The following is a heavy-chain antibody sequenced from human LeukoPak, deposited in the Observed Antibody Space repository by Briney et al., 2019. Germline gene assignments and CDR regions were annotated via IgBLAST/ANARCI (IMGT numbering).Heavy chain of an antibody. V-gene: IGHV4-59*08. J-gene: IGHJ4*02. Sequence: SETLSLTCTVSGGSISSYYWSWIRQPPGKGLEWIGYIYYSGSTNYNPSLKSRVTISVDTSKNQFSLKLSSVTAADTAVYYRATDYDYGGPLGYWGQGTLVTVSS. CDR3: ATDYDYGGPLGY. D-gene: IGHD3-16*01. CDR1: GGSISSYY. CDR2: IYYSGST.